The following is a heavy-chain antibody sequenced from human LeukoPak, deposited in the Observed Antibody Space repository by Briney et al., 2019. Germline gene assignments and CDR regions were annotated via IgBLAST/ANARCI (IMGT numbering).Heavy chain of an antibody. CDR3: AREDRSWFGELFEGFDY. J-gene: IGHJ4*02. Sequence: SETLSLTCTVSGGSISSYYWSWIRQPPGKGLEWIGYTYYSGSTNYNPSLKSRVTISVDTSKNQFSLKLSSVTAADTAVYYCAREDRSWFGELFEGFDYWGQGTLVTVSS. D-gene: IGHD3-10*01. CDR2: TYYSGST. CDR1: GGSISSYY. V-gene: IGHV4-59*01.